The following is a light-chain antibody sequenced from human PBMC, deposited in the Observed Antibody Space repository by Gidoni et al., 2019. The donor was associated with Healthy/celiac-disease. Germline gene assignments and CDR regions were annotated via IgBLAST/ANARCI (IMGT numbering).Light chain of an antibody. CDR2: GKN. CDR3: NSRDSSANHVV. V-gene: IGLV3-19*01. CDR1: SLRIYY. Sequence: SSELTQDPAVSVALGQTVRITCQGDSLRIYYASWYQQKPGQAPVLVMYGKNNRPSGIPDRFSGSSSGNTASLTITGAQAEDEADYYCNSRDSSANHVVFGGGTKLTVL. J-gene: IGLJ2*01.